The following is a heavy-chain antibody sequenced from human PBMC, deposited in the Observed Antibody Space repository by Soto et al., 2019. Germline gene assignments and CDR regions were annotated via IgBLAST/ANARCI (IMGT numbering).Heavy chain of an antibody. J-gene: IGHJ6*02. Sequence: QVQLVESGGGVVQPGRSLRLSCAASGFTFSSYAMHWVRQAPGKGLEWVAVISYDGSNKYYADSVKGRFTISRDNSKNTLYLQMNSLRAEDTAVYYCAREMATTDQMGVWGQGTTVTVSS. V-gene: IGHV3-30-3*01. CDR1: GFTFSSYA. CDR2: ISYDGSNK. CDR3: AREMATTDQMGV. D-gene: IGHD5-12*01.